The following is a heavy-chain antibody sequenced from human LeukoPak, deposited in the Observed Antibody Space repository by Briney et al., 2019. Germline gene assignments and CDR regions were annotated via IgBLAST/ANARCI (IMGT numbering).Heavy chain of an antibody. V-gene: IGHV3-30*18. Sequence: GRSLRLSCAASGFTFSSYGMHWVRQAPGKGLEWVAVISYDGSNKYYADSVKGRFTISRDNSKNTPYLQMNSLRAEDTAVYYCAKSRGDLIDYWGQGTLVTVSS. J-gene: IGHJ4*02. CDR1: GFTFSSYG. D-gene: IGHD3-16*01. CDR2: ISYDGSNK. CDR3: AKSRGDLIDY.